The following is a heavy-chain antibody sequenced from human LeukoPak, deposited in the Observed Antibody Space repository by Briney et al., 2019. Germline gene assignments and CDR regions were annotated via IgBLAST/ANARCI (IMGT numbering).Heavy chain of an antibody. CDR3: ARAPLGAPKWFTDHYYYYMDV. CDR2: MNPNSGNT. V-gene: IGHV1-8*01. D-gene: IGHD3-22*01. CDR1: GYTFTSYD. J-gene: IGHJ6*03. Sequence: ASVRVSCKASGYTFTSYDINWVRQATGQGLEWMGWMNPNSGNTGYAQKFQGRVTMTRNTSISTAYMELSSLRSEDTAVYYCARAPLGAPKWFTDHYYYYMDVWGKGTTVTVSS.